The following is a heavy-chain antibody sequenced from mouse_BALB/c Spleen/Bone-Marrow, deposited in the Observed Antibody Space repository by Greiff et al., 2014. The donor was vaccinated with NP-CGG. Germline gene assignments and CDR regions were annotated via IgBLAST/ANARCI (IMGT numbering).Heavy chain of an antibody. D-gene: IGHD1-1*01. Sequence: EVQLVESGPELVKPGASVKISCKVSGYSFTGYFMNWVMQSHGKSLEWIGRINPYNGDTFYNQKFKGKATLTVDKSSSTAHMELRSLASEDSAVYYCAREGYYYGSSYGNAMDYWGQGTSVTVSS. V-gene: IGHV1-20*02. CDR3: AREGYYYGSSYGNAMDY. J-gene: IGHJ4*01. CDR1: GYSFTGYF. CDR2: INPYNGDT.